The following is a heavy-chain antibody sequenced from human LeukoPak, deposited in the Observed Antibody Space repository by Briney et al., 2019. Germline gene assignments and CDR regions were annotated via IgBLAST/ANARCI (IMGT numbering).Heavy chain of an antibody. CDR3: ATSPIVVVTAQPDY. D-gene: IGHD2-21*02. CDR2: IFDSGAPS. CDR1: RISFRHHA. J-gene: IGHJ4*02. Sequence: GGSLRLSCVASRISFRHHAMNWVRQAPGKGLEWVSSIFDSGAPSYYADSVKGRFTISRDNSGNTLYLQMNSLRAENTAVYYCATSPIVVVTAQPDYWGQGTLVTVSS. V-gene: IGHV3-23*01.